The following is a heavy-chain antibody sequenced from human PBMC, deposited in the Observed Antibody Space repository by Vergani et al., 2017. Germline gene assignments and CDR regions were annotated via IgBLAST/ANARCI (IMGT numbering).Heavy chain of an antibody. Sequence: EVQLLQSEGAVVQPGGPLGLSCVASGFTFRRHPMGWVRQGHVQGLEWVSSIKNTEDSTHYADSVKGRFTISRDNSKNTLYLQMNSLRVEDTAVYYCGRGSDNYNWGQGTLVTVSS. J-gene: IGHJ4*02. CDR2: IKNTEDST. D-gene: IGHD5-24*01. V-gene: IGHV3-23*01. CDR3: GRGSDNYN. CDR1: GFTFRRHP.